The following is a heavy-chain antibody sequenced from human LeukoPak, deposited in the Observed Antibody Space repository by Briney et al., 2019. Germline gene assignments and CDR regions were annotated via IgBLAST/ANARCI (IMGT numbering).Heavy chain of an antibody. CDR1: GFSFRNYG. V-gene: IGHV3-30*18. CDR2: ISIDGTEE. Sequence: TGGSLRLSCAASGFSFRNYGMHWVRQAPGKGLEWVAVISIDGTEEYYADSVKGRFTVSRDNSKNALYLQMNSLRGDDTAVYYCANPQSRGYDYLDYWGQGTLVTVSS. J-gene: IGHJ4*02. D-gene: IGHD5-12*01. CDR3: ANPQSRGYDYLDY.